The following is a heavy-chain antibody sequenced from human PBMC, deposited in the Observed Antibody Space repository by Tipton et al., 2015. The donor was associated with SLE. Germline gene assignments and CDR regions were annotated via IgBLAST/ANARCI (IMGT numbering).Heavy chain of an antibody. CDR3: ARHISPLGAFDI. J-gene: IGHJ3*02. CDR2: IYYRGST. V-gene: IGHV4-59*08. CDR1: GGSISSYY. Sequence: TLSLTCTVSGGSISSYYWSWIRQPPGKGLEWIGYIYYRGSTNSNPSLKSRVPISVDTSKNQFSQKLSSVTAADTAVYYCARHISPLGAFDIWGQGTMVTVSS. D-gene: IGHD7-27*01.